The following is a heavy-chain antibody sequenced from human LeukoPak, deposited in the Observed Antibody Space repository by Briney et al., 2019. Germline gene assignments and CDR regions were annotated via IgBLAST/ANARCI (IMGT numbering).Heavy chain of an antibody. CDR2: IIPIFGTA. CDR1: GGTFSSYA. J-gene: IGHJ6*03. D-gene: IGHD3-3*01. CDR3: AVLWSGYYTYYYYYYMDV. Sequence: SVKVSCKASGGTFSSYAISWVRQAPGQGLEWMGRIIPIFGTANYAQKFQGRVTITTDESTSTAYMELSSLRSEDTAVYYCAVLWSGYYTYYYYYYMDVWGKGTTVTVSS. V-gene: IGHV1-69*05.